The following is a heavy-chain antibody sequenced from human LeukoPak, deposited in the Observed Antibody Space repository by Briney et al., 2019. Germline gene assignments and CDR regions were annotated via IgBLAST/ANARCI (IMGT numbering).Heavy chain of an antibody. Sequence: SETLSLTCTVSGGSISSYYWSWIRQPAGKGLEWIGRMYTSGSTNYNPSLKSRVTMSVDTSKNQFSLKLSSVTAADTAVYYCARVGYYDSSGYWGFDPWGQGTLVTVSS. J-gene: IGHJ5*02. V-gene: IGHV4-4*07. D-gene: IGHD3-22*01. CDR3: ARVGYYDSSGYWGFDP. CDR2: MYTSGST. CDR1: GGSISSYY.